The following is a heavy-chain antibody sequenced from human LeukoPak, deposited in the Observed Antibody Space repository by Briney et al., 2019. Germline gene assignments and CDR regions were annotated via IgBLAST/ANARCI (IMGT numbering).Heavy chain of an antibody. J-gene: IGHJ4*02. Sequence: SETLSLTCAVYGGSFSGYYWSWIRQPPGKGLEWIGEINHSGSTNYNPSLKSRVTISVDTSKNQFSLKLSSVTAADTAVYFCTRDREHGTQDSWGQGTLVTVSS. D-gene: IGHD1-26*01. CDR2: INHSGST. CDR3: TRDREHGTQDS. CDR1: GGSFSGYY. V-gene: IGHV4-34*01.